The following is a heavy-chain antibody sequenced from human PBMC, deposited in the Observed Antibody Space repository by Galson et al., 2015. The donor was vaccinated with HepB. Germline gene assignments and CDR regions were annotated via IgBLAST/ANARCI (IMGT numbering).Heavy chain of an antibody. CDR2: INSYGSST. CDR1: GFTFSSYW. Sequence: SLRLSCAASGFTFSSYWMHWVRQAPGKGLVWVSRINSYGSSTTYADSVKGRFTISRDNAKNTLYLQMNSLRAEDTAVYYCAREASNYPHDFFDYWGQGTLVIVSS. J-gene: IGHJ4*02. D-gene: IGHD4-11*01. CDR3: AREASNYPHDFFDY. V-gene: IGHV3-74*01.